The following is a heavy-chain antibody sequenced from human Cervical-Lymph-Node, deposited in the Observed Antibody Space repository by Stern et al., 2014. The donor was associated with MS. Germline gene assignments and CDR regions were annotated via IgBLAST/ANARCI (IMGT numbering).Heavy chain of an antibody. J-gene: IGHJ5*02. CDR1: AHTFTDFP. CDR2: LYGGAGHT. CDR3: ASGYDNSGRRLDA. V-gene: IGHV1-3*01. D-gene: IGHD3-22*01. Sequence: QVQLQQSGAEVKKPGASVKVSCKASAHTFTDFPIHWVRQAPGQRLEWMGCLYGGAGHTRYPQSLQGRVTITRDTSETTAYMELSSLSSEDTAVYYCASGYDNSGRRLDAWGQGTLVTVSS.